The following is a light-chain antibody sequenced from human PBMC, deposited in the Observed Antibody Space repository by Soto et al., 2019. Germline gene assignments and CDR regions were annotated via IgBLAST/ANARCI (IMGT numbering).Light chain of an antibody. CDR3: QQTYNVPQT. J-gene: IGKJ1*01. CDR2: AAS. CDR1: QTIRTY. Sequence: SSLSASVGDRVTITCRASQTIRTYLNWFQQKPGKGPELLIYAASSLQSGVPSRFTGSVSGAEFTLTISSLQPEDTATYYCQQTYNVPQTYGQGTKVDIK. V-gene: IGKV1-39*01.